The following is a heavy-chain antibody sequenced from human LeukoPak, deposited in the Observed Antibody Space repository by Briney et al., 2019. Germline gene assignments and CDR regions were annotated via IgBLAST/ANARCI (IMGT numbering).Heavy chain of an antibody. D-gene: IGHD6-19*01. CDR2: INHSGST. Sequence: SETLSLTCAVYGGSFSGYYWSWIRHPPGKGLEWIGEINHSGSTNYNPSLKSRVTISVDTSKNQFSLKLSSVTAADTAVYYCARSRLALDYWGQGTLVTVSS. J-gene: IGHJ4*02. V-gene: IGHV4-34*01. CDR1: GGSFSGYY. CDR3: ARSRLALDY.